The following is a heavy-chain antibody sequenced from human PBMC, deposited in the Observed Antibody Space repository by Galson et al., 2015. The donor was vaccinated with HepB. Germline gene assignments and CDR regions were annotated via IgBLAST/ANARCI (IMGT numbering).Heavy chain of an antibody. CDR1: GYSFTSYW. Sequence: QSGAEVKKPGESLKISCQGSGYSFTSYWIGWVRQMPGKGLEWMGIIYPGDSDTRYSPSFQGQVTISADKSISSAYLQWSSLKASDTAMYYCARQGVQHPELLPSDYWGQGTLVTVSS. D-gene: IGHD6-6*01. J-gene: IGHJ4*02. CDR2: IYPGDSDT. V-gene: IGHV5-51*03. CDR3: ARQGVQHPELLPSDY.